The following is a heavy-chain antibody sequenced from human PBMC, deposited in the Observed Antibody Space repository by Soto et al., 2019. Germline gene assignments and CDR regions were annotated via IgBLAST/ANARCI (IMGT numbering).Heavy chain of an antibody. CDR3: ARDKHYYDSSGSPLDY. D-gene: IGHD3-22*01. CDR2: ISSSSSFR. J-gene: IGHJ4*02. Sequence: GGSLRLSCAASGFTFTNHNMNWVRQAPGKGLEWVSSISSSSSFRNYADSVKGRFTISRDNSKNTLYLQMNSLRAEDTAVYYCARDKHYYDSSGSPLDYWGQGTLVTVSS. V-gene: IGHV3-21*01. CDR1: GFTFTNHN.